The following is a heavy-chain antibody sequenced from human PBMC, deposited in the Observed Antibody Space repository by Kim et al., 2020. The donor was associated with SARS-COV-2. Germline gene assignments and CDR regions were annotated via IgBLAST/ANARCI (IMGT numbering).Heavy chain of an antibody. V-gene: IGHV3-74*01. CDR2: VNSDGGST. Sequence: GGSLRLSCVASGFTFSSYWMHWVRQAPGKGLVWVSRVNSDGGSTSYADSVKGRFTISRDNARNTLYLQMNSLRAEDTAVYYCASLSTGYVWDKFEYWGQGTLVTVSS. D-gene: IGHD3-16*01. CDR3: ASLSTGYVWDKFEY. CDR1: GFTFSSYW. J-gene: IGHJ4*02.